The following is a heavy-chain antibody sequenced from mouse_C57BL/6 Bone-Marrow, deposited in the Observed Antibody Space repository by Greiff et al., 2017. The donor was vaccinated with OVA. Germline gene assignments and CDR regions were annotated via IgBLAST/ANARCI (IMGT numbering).Heavy chain of an antibody. V-gene: IGHV1-15*01. Sequence: VKLQESGAELVRPGASVTLSCKASGYTFTDYEMHWVKQTPVHGLEWIGAIDPETGGTAYNQKFKGKAILTADKSSSTAYMELRSLTSEDSAVYYCTRRGIYYGNYAWFAYWGQGTLVTVSA. CDR1: GYTFTDYE. J-gene: IGHJ3*01. CDR3: TRRGIYYGNYAWFAY. CDR2: IDPETGGT. D-gene: IGHD2-1*01.